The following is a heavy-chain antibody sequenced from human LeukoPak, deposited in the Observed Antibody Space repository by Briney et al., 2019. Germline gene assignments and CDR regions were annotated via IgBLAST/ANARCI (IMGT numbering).Heavy chain of an antibody. CDR2: TIPILGIA. J-gene: IGHJ6*02. V-gene: IGHV1-69*04. CDR3: ARDEQVDTANYYGMDV. D-gene: IGHD5-18*01. Sequence: ASVKVSCKASGGTFSSYAISWVRQAPGQGLEWMGRTIPILGIANYAQKFQGRVTITADKSTSTAYMELSSLRSEDTAVYYCARDEQVDTANYYGMDVWGQGTTVTVSS. CDR1: GGTFSSYA.